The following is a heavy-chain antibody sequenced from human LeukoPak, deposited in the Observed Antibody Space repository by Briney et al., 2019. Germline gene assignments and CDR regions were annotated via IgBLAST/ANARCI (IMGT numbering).Heavy chain of an antibody. D-gene: IGHD6-19*01. CDR2: ISYDGSNK. CDR3: ARRPHGDSSGWSMDY. V-gene: IGHV3-30-3*01. CDR1: GFTFSAYA. J-gene: IGHJ4*02. Sequence: QPGGSLRFSCAASGFTFSAYAIHWVRQAPGKGLEWVAVISYDGSNKYYADSVKGRFTISRDNSKNTLYLQMNSLRAEDTAVYYCARRPHGDSSGWSMDYWGQGTLVTVSS.